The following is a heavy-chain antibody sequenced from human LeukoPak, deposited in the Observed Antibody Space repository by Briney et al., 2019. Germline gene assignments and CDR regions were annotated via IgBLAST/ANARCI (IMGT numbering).Heavy chain of an antibody. CDR1: GFTFSSYA. D-gene: IGHD2-21*01. Sequence: GGSLRLSCAASGFTFSSYAMSWVRQAPGKGLEWVSAISVGGGSTYYTDSVKGRFTISRDNSKNTVYLQMNSLRAEDTAVYYCVRSCAGANCYAMDVWGQRTTVIVSS. CDR3: VRSCAGANCYAMDV. V-gene: IGHV3-23*01. CDR2: ISVGGGST. J-gene: IGHJ6*02.